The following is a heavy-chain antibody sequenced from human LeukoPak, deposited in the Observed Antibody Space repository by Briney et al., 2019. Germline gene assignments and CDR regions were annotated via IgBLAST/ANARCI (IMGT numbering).Heavy chain of an antibody. CDR1: GFAFSSYA. J-gene: IGHJ4*02. V-gene: IGHV3-23*01. Sequence: GGSLELSFGASGFAFSSYAMSWGRPGPGKGVEWGSAINWSGGRTYYADSVKGRFTISRDNSKNTLYLQMNSLGAEDTAVYYCAKEGAEYYDYVWGSYLRGYFDYWGQGTLVTVSS. CDR2: INWSGGRT. D-gene: IGHD3-16*01. CDR3: AKEGAEYYDYVWGSYLRGYFDY.